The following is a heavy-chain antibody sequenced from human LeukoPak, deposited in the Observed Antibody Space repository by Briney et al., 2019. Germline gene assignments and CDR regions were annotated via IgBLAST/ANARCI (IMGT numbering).Heavy chain of an antibody. J-gene: IGHJ4*02. D-gene: IGHD6-19*01. V-gene: IGHV3-23*01. CDR2: ISGSGGST. Sequence: GGSLSLSCAASGFTFSSYAMSWVRQAPGKGLEWVSAISGSGGSTYYADSVKGRFTISRGNSKNTLYLQMNSLRAEDTAVYYCAKVSAVAGKFDYWGQGTLVTVSS. CDR3: AKVSAVAGKFDY. CDR1: GFTFSSYA.